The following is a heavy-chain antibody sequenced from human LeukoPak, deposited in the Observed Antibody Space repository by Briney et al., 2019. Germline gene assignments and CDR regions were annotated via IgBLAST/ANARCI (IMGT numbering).Heavy chain of an antibody. CDR2: INWNGGST. D-gene: IGHD3-22*01. CDR3: ASRGQPYYYDSSGYYGPLDY. CDR1: GFTFDDYG. J-gene: IGHJ4*02. Sequence: PGGSLRLSCAASGFTFDDYGLSWVRQAPGKGLEWVSGINWNGGSTGYADSVKGRFTISRDNAKKSLYLQMNSLRAEDTAVYYCASRGQPYYYDSSGYYGPLDYWGQGTLVTVSS. V-gene: IGHV3-20*04.